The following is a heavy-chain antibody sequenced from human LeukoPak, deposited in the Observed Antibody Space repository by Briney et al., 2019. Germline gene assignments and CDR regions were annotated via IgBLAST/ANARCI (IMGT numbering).Heavy chain of an antibody. CDR2: IYYSGST. J-gene: IGHJ6*03. CDR1: GGSISSSSYY. V-gene: IGHV4-39*01. CDR3: ALRGLPAYSGYYMDV. Sequence: SETLSLTCTVSGGSISSSSYYWGWIRQPPGKGLEWIGSIYYSGSTYYNPSLKSRVTISVDTSKNQFSLKLSSVTAADTAVYYCALRGLPAYSGYYMDVWGKGTTVTVSS. D-gene: IGHD4-11*01.